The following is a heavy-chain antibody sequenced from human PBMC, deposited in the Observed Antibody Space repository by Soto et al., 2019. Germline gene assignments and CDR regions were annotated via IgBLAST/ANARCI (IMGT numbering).Heavy chain of an antibody. CDR3: AILPREIYEYDF. V-gene: IGHV1-18*01. CDR1: GYTFTDYG. J-gene: IGHJ4*02. CDR2: ISIYYGNT. Sequence: GASVKVSCKASGYTFTDYGILWLRQAPGQGLEWMGWISIYYGNTDYSQKLQGRVTMTRDISTSTAYMELTSLRSDDTAVYYCAILPREIYEYDFWGQGTPVTVSS. D-gene: IGHD5-12*01.